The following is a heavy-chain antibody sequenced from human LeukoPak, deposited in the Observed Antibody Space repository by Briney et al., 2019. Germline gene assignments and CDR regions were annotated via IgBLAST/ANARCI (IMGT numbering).Heavy chain of an antibody. CDR1: GGSFSGYY. CDR2: INHSGST. Sequence: SETLSLTCAVYGGSFSGYYWSWIRQPPGKGLEWIGEINHSGSTNYNPPLKSRVTISVDTSKNQFSLKLSSVTAADTAVYYCARASRGHYYYYYMDVWGKGTTVTVSS. V-gene: IGHV4-34*01. J-gene: IGHJ6*03. CDR3: ARASRGHYYYYYMDV.